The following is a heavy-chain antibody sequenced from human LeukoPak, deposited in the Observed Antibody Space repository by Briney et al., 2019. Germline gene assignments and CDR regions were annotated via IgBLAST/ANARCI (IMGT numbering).Heavy chain of an antibody. J-gene: IGHJ4*02. CDR3: ARHSGTTFDY. CDR2: IFHSGNT. Sequence: PSQTLSLTCTVSGGSISSGGYHWSWIRQPPGKGLEWIGYIFHSGNTYYSPSLKSRLTVSIDMSKNQFSLKLSSVTAAGTAVYYCARHSGTTFDYWGQGTLVTVSS. V-gene: IGHV4-30-2*01. CDR1: GGSISSGGYH. D-gene: IGHD1-7*01.